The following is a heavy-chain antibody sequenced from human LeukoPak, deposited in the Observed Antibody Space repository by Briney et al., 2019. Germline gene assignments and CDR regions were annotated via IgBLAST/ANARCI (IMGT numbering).Heavy chain of an antibody. CDR1: GGSISSYY. CDR3: ARGRSYYDSSGYGY. J-gene: IGHJ4*02. D-gene: IGHD3-22*01. CDR2: IYYSGST. V-gene: IGHV4-59*01. Sequence: PSETLSLTCTVSGGSISSYYWSWIRQPPGKGLEWIGYIYYSGSTNYNPSLKSRVTVSVDTSKNQFSLKLSSVTAADTAVYYCARGRSYYDSSGYGYWGQGTLVTVSS.